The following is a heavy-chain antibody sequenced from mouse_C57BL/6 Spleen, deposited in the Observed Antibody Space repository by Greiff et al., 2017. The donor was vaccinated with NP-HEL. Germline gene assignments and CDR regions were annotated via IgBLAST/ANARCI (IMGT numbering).Heavy chain of an antibody. CDR3: ARERGNYGYFDV. V-gene: IGHV1-55*01. CDR1: GYTFTSYW. CDR2: IYPGSGST. Sequence: QVQLQQPGAELVKPGASVKMSCKASGYTFTSYWITWVKQRPGQGLEWIGDIYPGSGSTNYNEKFKSKATLTVDTSSSTAYMQLSSLTSEDSAVYYCARERGNYGYFDVWGTGTTVTVSS. J-gene: IGHJ1*03. D-gene: IGHD2-1*01.